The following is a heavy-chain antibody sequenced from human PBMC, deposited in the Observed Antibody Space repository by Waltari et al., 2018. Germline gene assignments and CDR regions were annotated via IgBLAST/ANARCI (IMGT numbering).Heavy chain of an antibody. V-gene: IGHV4-59*01. D-gene: IGHD6-13*01. CDR1: GGSISSYY. J-gene: IGHJ5*02. CDR3: ARVSIAAAGTEANWFDP. CDR2: IYYSGST. Sequence: QVQLQESGSGLVKPSETLSLTCTVSGGSISSYYWSWIRQPPGKGLELIGYIYYSGSTNYNPSLKSRVTISVDTSKNQFSLKLSSVTAADTAVYYCARVSIAAAGTEANWFDPWGQGTLVTVSS.